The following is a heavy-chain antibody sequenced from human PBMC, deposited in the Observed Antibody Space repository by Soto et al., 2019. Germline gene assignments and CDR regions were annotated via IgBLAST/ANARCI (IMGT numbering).Heavy chain of an antibody. CDR2: INAVSGNT. CDR3: ARGRAAAGQWFFDS. CDR1: GYTFTSYS. D-gene: IGHD6-13*01. V-gene: IGHV1-3*01. Sequence: ASVNVSCEASGYTFTSYSMHWVRQAPGQRLEWMGWINAVSGNTQYSQKFQGRVTVTITSDTSASTGYMELSSLWSEDTAVYYCARGRAAAGQWFFDSWGQGTLVTVSS. J-gene: IGHJ4*02.